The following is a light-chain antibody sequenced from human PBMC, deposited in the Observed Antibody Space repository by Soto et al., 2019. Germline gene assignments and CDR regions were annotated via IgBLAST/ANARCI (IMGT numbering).Light chain of an antibody. CDR3: QQVESYPST. CDR2: DAS. J-gene: IGKJ4*01. CDR1: QSISRW. V-gene: IGKV1-5*01. Sequence: IQRTQSPSTLSASVGSRVTISCPASQSISRWLAWYPQKPGKAPKLLIYDASTLQSGVPSRVSGSGSGTDFTLTSSSLQPEDFATYYCQQVESYPSTFGGGTKVEIK.